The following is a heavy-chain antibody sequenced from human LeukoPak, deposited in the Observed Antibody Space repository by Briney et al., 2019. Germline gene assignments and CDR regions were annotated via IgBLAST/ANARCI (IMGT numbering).Heavy chain of an antibody. Sequence: GASVKVSCKASGYTFTSYGISWVRQAPGQGLEWMGWISVYNGNTNYAQKFQGRVTMTRDTSTSTVYMELSSLRSEDTAVYYCARSQGRLVQYYFDYWGQGTLVTVSS. CDR2: ISVYNGNT. D-gene: IGHD6-6*01. J-gene: IGHJ4*02. V-gene: IGHV1-18*01. CDR3: ARSQGRLVQYYFDY. CDR1: GYTFTSYG.